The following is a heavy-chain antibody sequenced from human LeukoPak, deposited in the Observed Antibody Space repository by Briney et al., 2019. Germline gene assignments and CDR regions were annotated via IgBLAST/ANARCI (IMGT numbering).Heavy chain of an antibody. Sequence: GASLQISCKGSGYRFTSYWIGWVRPLPGKGLGWMGIIYPGDSDTRYSPSFQGQVTISADKSISTAYLQWSSLKASDTAMYYCARLSDRNWGHPPDYWGQGTLVTVSS. V-gene: IGHV5-51*01. CDR1: GYRFTSYW. CDR2: IYPGDSDT. CDR3: ARLSDRNWGHPPDY. D-gene: IGHD7-27*01. J-gene: IGHJ4*02.